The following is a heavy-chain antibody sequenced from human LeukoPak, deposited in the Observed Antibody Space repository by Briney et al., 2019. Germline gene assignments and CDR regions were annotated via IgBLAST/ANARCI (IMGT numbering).Heavy chain of an antibody. J-gene: IGHJ4*02. D-gene: IGHD3-10*01. CDR3: ARHSGPVDGFDF. CDR2: IYYSGST. CDR1: GGSISSYY. Sequence: SETLSLTCTVSGGSISSYYWSWIRQPPGKGLEWIGYIYYSGSTNYNPSLKSRVTISVDTSKNQFSLKLSSVTAADTAMYYCARHSGPVDGFDFWGQGTLVAVSS. V-gene: IGHV4-59*01.